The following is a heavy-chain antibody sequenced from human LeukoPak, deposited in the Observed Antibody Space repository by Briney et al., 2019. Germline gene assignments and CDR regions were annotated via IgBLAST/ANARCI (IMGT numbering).Heavy chain of an antibody. CDR3: ARSGSFDDY. CDR2: IYYSGST. Sequence: PSETLSLTCTVSGGSISSSSYYWGWIRQPPGKGLEWIGSIYYSGSTYYNPSLKSRVTISVDTSKNQFSLKLSSVTAADTAVYYCARSGSFDDYWGQGTLVTVSS. J-gene: IGHJ4*02. D-gene: IGHD1-26*01. CDR1: GGSISSSSYY. V-gene: IGHV4-39*07.